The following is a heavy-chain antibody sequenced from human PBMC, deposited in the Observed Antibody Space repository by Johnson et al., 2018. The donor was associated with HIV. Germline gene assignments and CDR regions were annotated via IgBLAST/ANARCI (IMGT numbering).Heavy chain of an antibody. V-gene: IGHV3-66*01. J-gene: IGHJ3*02. CDR1: GFTVSSNY. Sequence: EVQLVESGGGLVQPGGSLRLSCAASGFTVSSNYMSWVRQAPGKGLEWVSVIYSGGTTYYANSVKGRFTISRDNSKNTLYLQMGSLRAEDTAVYYCARDRDGQQWRYAFDIWGQGTMVTVSS. CDR2: IYSGGTT. D-gene: IGHD6-19*01. CDR3: ARDRDGQQWRYAFDI.